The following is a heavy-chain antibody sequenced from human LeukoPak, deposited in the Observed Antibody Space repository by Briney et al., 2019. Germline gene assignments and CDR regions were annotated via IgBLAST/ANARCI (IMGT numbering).Heavy chain of an antibody. CDR1: GFTFDDYA. J-gene: IGHJ4*02. CDR3: ATDIGRYYYDSSGYYDY. V-gene: IGHV3-9*03. Sequence: GGSLRLSCAASGFTFDDYAMHWVRQAPGKGLEWVSGISWNSGSIGYADSLKGRFTISRDNAKNSLYRQMNSLRAEDMALYYCATDIGRYYYDSSGYYDYWGQGTLVTVSS. CDR2: ISWNSGSI. D-gene: IGHD3-22*01.